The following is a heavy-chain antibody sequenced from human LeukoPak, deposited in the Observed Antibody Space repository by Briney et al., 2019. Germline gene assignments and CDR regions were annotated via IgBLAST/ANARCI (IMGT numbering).Heavy chain of an antibody. CDR2: MTSSSSST. J-gene: IGHJ5*02. Sequence: GGSLRLSCAASGFTFSSYAMSWVRQAPGKGLEWASAMTSSSSSTQYADSVKGRFTISRDNSKNTLYLQMNSLRAEDTGVYYCAKSMTGTINNWFDPWGQGTLVTVSS. V-gene: IGHV3-23*01. CDR1: GFTFSSYA. CDR3: AKSMTGTINNWFDP. D-gene: IGHD1-1*01.